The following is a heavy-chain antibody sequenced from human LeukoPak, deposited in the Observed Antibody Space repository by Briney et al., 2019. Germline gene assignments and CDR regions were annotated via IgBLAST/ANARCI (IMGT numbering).Heavy chain of an antibody. CDR2: INPNSGGT. Sequence: ASVKVSCKASGYTFTGYYMHWVRQAPGQGLEWMGWINPNSGGTNYAQKFQGRVTMTRDTSISTAYMELSRLRSDDTAVYYCARFFWFGIENYDYGDYGIDYWGQGTLVTVSS. CDR3: ARFFWFGIENYDYGDYGIDY. J-gene: IGHJ4*02. D-gene: IGHD4-17*01. CDR1: GYTFTGYY. V-gene: IGHV1-2*02.